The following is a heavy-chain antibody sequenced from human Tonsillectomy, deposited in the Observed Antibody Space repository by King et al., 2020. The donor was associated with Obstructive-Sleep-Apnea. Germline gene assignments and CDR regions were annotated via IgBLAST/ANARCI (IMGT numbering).Heavy chain of an antibody. V-gene: IGHV3-66*01. CDR3: ARESIEPMWAHIDF. D-gene: IGHD1-14*01. J-gene: IGHJ4*02. CDR2: IYSDDST. CDR1: GFTVTGNY. Sequence: VQLVESGGGLVQPGGSLRLSCAASGFTVTGNYMSWVRQAPGKGLEWVSVIYSDDSTYYADSVKGRFTISRDNSKNTLYLQMDSLRAEDTAVYYCARESIEPMWAHIDFWGQGTLVTVSS.